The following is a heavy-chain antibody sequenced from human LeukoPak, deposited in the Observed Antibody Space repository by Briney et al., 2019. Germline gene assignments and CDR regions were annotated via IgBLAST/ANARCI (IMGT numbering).Heavy chain of an antibody. CDR3: AKDSDYGDRYYYYGMDV. CDR2: ISSSSSYI. CDR1: GFTFSSYS. J-gene: IGHJ6*02. Sequence: GGSLRLSCAASGFTFSSYSMNWVRQAPGKGLEWVSSISSSSSYIYYADSVKGRFTISRDNAKNSLYLQMNSLRAEDTALYYCAKDSDYGDRYYYYGMDVWGQGTTVTVSS. V-gene: IGHV3-21*04. D-gene: IGHD4-17*01.